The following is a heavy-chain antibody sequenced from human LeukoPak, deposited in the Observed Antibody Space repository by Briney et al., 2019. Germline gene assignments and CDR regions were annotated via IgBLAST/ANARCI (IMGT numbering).Heavy chain of an antibody. V-gene: IGHV4-59*01. Sequence: SETLSLTCTVSGGSISSYYWSWIRQPPGKGLEWIGYIYYSGSANYNPSLKSRVTISVDTSKNQFSLKLSSVTAADTAVYYCARQRALSYYDSSGPIDYWGQETLVTVSS. CDR2: IYYSGSA. CDR1: GGSISSYY. CDR3: ARQRALSYYDSSGPIDY. D-gene: IGHD3-22*01. J-gene: IGHJ4*02.